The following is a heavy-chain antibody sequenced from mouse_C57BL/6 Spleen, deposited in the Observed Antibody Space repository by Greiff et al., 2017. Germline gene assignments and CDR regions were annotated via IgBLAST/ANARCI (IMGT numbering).Heavy chain of an antibody. V-gene: IGHV5-12*01. Sequence: EVQVVESGGGLVQPGGSLKLSCAASGFTFSDYYMYWVRQTPEKRLEWVAYISNGGGSTYYPDTVKGRFTISRDNAKNTLYLQMSRLKSEDTAMYYCAREGYYGSSEAMDYWGQGTSVTVSS. CDR2: ISNGGGST. D-gene: IGHD1-1*01. CDR3: AREGYYGSSEAMDY. J-gene: IGHJ4*01. CDR1: GFTFSDYY.